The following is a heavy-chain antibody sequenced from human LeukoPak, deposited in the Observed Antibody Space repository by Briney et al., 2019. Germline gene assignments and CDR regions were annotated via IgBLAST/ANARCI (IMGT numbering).Heavy chain of an antibody. Sequence: GRSLRLSCAASGFTFSSYGMHWVRQAPGKGLEWVAVIWYDGSNKYYADSVKGRFTISRDNSKNTLYLQMNSLRAEDTAVYYCARAVGDYEEVYYYYGMDVWGQGTTVAVSS. CDR3: ARAVGDYEEVYYYYGMDV. J-gene: IGHJ6*02. V-gene: IGHV3-33*01. CDR1: GFTFSSYG. D-gene: IGHD4-17*01. CDR2: IWYDGSNK.